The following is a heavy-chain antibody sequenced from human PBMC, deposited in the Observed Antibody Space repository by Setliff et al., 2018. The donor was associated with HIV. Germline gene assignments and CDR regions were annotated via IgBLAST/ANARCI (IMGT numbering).Heavy chain of an antibody. D-gene: IGHD6-13*01. J-gene: IGHJ5*02. V-gene: IGHV7-4-1*02. CDR3: ARGSSSWRHKWFDP. Sequence: ASVKVSCKAYGYTFTSYAMNWVRQAPGQGLEWMGWINTNTGNPTYAQGFTGRFVFSLDTSVSTAYLQISSLKAEDTAVYYWARGSSSWRHKWFDPWGQGTLVTVSS. CDR1: GYTFTSYA. CDR2: INTNTGNP.